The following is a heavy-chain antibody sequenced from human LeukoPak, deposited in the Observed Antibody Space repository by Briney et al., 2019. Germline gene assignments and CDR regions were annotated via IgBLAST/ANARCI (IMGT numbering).Heavy chain of an antibody. D-gene: IGHD3-22*01. CDR2: ISGSGGST. CDR1: GFTFSNHA. CDR3: AKDVDSSGYSYYFDY. J-gene: IGHJ4*02. V-gene: IGHV3-23*01. Sequence: GGSLRLSCAASGFTFSNHAMSWVRQAPGKGLEWVSAISGSGGSTYYADSVKGRFTISRDNSKNTLYLQMNSLRAEDTAVYYCAKDVDSSGYSYYFDYWGQGTLVTVSS.